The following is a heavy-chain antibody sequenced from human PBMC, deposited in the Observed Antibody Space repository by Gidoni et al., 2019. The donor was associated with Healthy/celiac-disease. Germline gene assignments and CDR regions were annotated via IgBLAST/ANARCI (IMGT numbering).Heavy chain of an antibody. CDR3: ARDEEASGVFDY. Sequence: EVQLVESGGGLVKPGGSLRLSCAASGFTFSSYSMSWVRQAPGKGLEWVSSISSSSSYIYYADSVKGRFTISRDNAKNSLYLQMNSLRAEDTAVYYCARDEEASGVFDYWGQGTLVTVSS. D-gene: IGHD1-26*01. V-gene: IGHV3-21*01. CDR2: ISSSSSYI. CDR1: GFTFSSYS. J-gene: IGHJ4*02.